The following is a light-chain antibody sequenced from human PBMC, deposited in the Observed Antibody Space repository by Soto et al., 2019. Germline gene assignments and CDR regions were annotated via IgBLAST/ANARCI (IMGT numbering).Light chain of an antibody. CDR2: TND. CDR1: SSNIGSDS. J-gene: IGLJ2*01. CDR3: AVWDGSLNGVV. V-gene: IGLV1-44*01. Sequence: QSVLTQPPSASGTPGQRGTISCSGSSSNIGSDSVNWYQQLPGTAPKLLIHTNDQRPSGVPDRFSGSKSGTSASLAISGLQSEDEADYYCAVWDGSLNGVVFGGGTKLTVL.